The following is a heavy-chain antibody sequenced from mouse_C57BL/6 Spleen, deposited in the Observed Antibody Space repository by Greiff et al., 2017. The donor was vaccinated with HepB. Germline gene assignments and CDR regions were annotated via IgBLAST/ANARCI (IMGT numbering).Heavy chain of an antibody. J-gene: IGHJ2*01. CDR2: ISYDGSN. D-gene: IGHD2-4*01. CDR1: GYSITSGYY. CDR3: ARDEDYDDSFDY. V-gene: IGHV3-6*01. Sequence: EVQVVESGPGLVKPSQSLSLTCSVTGYSITSGYYWNWIRQFPGNKLEWMGYISYDGSNNYNPSLKNRISITRDTSKNQFFLKLNSVTTEDTATYYCARDEDYDDSFDYWGQGTTLTVSS.